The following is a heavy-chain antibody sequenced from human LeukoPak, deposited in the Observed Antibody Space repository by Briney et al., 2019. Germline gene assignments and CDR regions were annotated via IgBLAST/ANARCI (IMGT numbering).Heavy chain of an antibody. CDR2: ISPSGDRT. V-gene: IGHV3-23*01. CDR1: GVTLSRYA. CDR3: VRKVYYYMHV. J-gene: IGHJ6*03. Sequence: ESLRLSCAASGVTLSRYAVKWVRQAPGRGLEWGSYISPSGDRTGYAESVKGQFTISRDNSKNMLYLQMDSLRAEDTAIYYCVRKVYYYMHVWGKGTTVTVPS.